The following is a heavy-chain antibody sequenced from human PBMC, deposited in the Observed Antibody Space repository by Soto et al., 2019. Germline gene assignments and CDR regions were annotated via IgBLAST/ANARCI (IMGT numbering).Heavy chain of an antibody. J-gene: IGHJ6*02. CDR3: VGELLMYYYGMDV. CDR1: GGSFSGYY. V-gene: IGHV4-34*01. Sequence: SETLSLTCAVYGGSFSGYYWSWIRQPPGKGLVWIGEINHSGSTNYNPSLKSRVTISVDTSKNQFSLKLSSVTAADTALYYCVGELLMYYYGMDVWGQGTTVTVSS. CDR2: INHSGST. D-gene: IGHD1-26*01.